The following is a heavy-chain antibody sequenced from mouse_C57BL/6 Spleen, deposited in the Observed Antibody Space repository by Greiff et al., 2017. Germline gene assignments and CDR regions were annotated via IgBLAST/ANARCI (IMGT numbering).Heavy chain of an antibody. Sequence: VQLKESGPELVKPGASVKMSCKASGYTFTDYNMHWVKQSHGKSLEWIGYINPNNGGTSYNQKFKGKATLTVNKSSSTAYMELRSLTSEDSAVYYCASPYYSNGNFDYWGQGTTLTVSS. CDR2: INPNNGGT. D-gene: IGHD2-5*01. CDR1: GYTFTDYN. J-gene: IGHJ2*01. V-gene: IGHV1-22*01. CDR3: ASPYYSNGNFDY.